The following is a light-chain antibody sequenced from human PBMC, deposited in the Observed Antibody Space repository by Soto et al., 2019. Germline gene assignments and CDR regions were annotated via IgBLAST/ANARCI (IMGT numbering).Light chain of an antibody. CDR1: SSNIGAGHD. V-gene: IGLV1-40*01. CDR3: QSYDSSLSGSI. Sequence: QSVLTQPPSVSGAPGQRVTISCTGSSSNIGAGHDVHWYQQLPGTAPKLLIYGNNKRPSGVPDRFSGSKSGTSASLAITGLLAEDEADYYCQSYDSSLSGSIFGGRTKLTVL. J-gene: IGLJ2*01. CDR2: GNN.